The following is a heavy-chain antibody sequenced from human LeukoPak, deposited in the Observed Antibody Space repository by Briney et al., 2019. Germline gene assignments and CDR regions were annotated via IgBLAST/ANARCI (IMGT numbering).Heavy chain of an antibody. CDR1: GGPISNFY. Sequence: SETLSLTCTVSGGPISNFYWSWIRQPPGKGLEWRGYIYYRGTTKYNPSLKSRVTISVDTSKNQFSLKLNSVTAADTAVYYCARNHGGWFDSWGQGTLVPVSS. CDR3: ARNHGGWFDS. V-gene: IGHV4-59*01. D-gene: IGHD4-23*01. CDR2: IYYRGTT. J-gene: IGHJ5*01.